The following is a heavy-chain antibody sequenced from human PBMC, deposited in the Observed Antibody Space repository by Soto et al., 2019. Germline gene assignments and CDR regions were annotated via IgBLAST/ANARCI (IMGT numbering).Heavy chain of an antibody. Sequence: QVQLVQSGAEVKKPGASVKVSCKASGYTFTSYAMHWVRQAPGQRLEWMGWINAGNGNTKYSQKFQGRVTITRDTSQRTAYMELRSLRSEDTAVYYFAMWEGYFDWSQRGAFDIWGQGTMVTVSS. V-gene: IGHV1-3*01. D-gene: IGHD3-9*01. J-gene: IGHJ3*02. CDR3: AMWEGYFDWSQRGAFDI. CDR2: INAGNGNT. CDR1: GYTFTSYA.